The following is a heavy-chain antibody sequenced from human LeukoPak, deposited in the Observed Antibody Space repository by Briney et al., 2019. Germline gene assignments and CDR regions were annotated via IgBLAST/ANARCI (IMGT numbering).Heavy chain of an antibody. CDR1: GFTFTNYW. CDR2: INSDGSWT. V-gene: IGHV3-74*01. J-gene: IGHJ4*02. Sequence: GGSLRLSCAASGFTFTNYWMHWVRQAPGKGLVWVSHINSDGSWTSYADSVKGRFTISKDNAKNTVYLQMNNLRAEDTAVYYCVSFYETYWGRGTLVTVSS. D-gene: IGHD2-2*01. CDR3: VSFYETY.